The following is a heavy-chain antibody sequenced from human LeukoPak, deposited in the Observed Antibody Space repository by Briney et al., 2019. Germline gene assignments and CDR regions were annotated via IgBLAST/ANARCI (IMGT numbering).Heavy chain of an antibody. CDR1: GFTFSTYG. CDR3: AKSSSGWYLDSSFDY. D-gene: IGHD6-19*01. J-gene: IGHJ4*02. CDR2: IWNDEINK. V-gene: IGHV3-33*06. Sequence: GRSLRLSCAASGFTFSTYGMHWVRQAPGKGLEWVALIWNDEINKYYADSVKGRFTISRDNSKNTLLLQMDSLRAEDTAVYYCAKSSSGWYLDSSFDYWGQGTLVTVSS.